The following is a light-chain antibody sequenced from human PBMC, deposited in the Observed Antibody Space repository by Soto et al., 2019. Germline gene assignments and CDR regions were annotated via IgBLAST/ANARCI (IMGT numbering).Light chain of an antibody. CDR2: RNN. CDR3: CCCSYAGSSSFRVL. V-gene: IGLV1-47*01. CDR1: RSNIGRNF. J-gene: IGLJ2*01. Sequence: QSVLTQSPSASGTPGQRVTISCSGSRSNIGRNFAYWYQHVPGTAPRLLIQRNNERPSGVPDRFSGSKSGNTASLIISGLQAADEAEYYCCCCSYAGSSSFRVLFGGGTQLTVL.